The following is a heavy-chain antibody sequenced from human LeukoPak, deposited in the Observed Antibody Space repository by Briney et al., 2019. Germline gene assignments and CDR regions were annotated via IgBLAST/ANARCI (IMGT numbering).Heavy chain of an antibody. D-gene: IGHD2-8*02. CDR3: AKAESGYWSPFDY. CDR1: GFTFSSYA. J-gene: IGHJ4*02. CDR2: ISGSGGST. Sequence: GGSLRLSGAASGFTFSSYAMSWVRQAPGKGLEWVSAISGSGGSTYYADSVKGRFTISRDNSKNTLYLQMNSLRAEDTAVYYCAKAESGYWSPFDYWGQGTLVTVSS. V-gene: IGHV3-23*01.